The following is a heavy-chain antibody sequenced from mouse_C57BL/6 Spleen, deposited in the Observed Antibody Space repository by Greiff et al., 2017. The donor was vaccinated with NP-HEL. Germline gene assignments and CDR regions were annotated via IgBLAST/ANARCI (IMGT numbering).Heavy chain of an antibody. V-gene: IGHV1-4*01. D-gene: IGHD2-2*01. CDR2: INPSSGYP. CDR3: ARRGYDGYYFDY. CDR1: GYTFTSYT. J-gene: IGHJ2*01. Sequence: QVQLQQSGAELARPGASVKMSCKASGYTFTSYTMHWVKQRPGQGLEWIGYINPSSGYPKYNQKFKDKATLTADKSSSTAYMQLSSLTSEDSAVYYCARRGYDGYYFDYWGQGTTLTVSS.